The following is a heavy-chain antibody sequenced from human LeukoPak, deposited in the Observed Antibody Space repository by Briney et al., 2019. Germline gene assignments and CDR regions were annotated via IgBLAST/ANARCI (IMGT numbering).Heavy chain of an antibody. V-gene: IGHV3-48*04. CDR3: ARFIAGGVVAIAY. J-gene: IGHJ4*02. CDR1: GFTFSSYS. Sequence: PGGSLRLSCAASGFTFSSYSMAWVRQAPGKGLEWVSDVFYRSTTMYFADSVKGRFTISRDNSNNSLYLQMSSLRVEDTAIYYCARFIAGGVVAIAYWGQGTLVTVTS. D-gene: IGHD2-8*02. CDR2: VFYRSTTM.